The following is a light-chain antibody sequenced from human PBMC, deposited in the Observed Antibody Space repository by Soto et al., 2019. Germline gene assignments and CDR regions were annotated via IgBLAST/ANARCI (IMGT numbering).Light chain of an antibody. CDR2: DVS. CDR1: SSDVGAYNY. J-gene: IGLJ2*01. V-gene: IGLV2-14*03. Sequence: QSVLTQPASVSGSPGQSITISCTGTSSDVGAYNYVSWYQHHPGKAPKLMIYDVSNRPSGVSNRSSGSKSGNTASLTISGLQAEDEADYYCNSFTTSSTLVFGGGTKVTV. CDR3: NSFTTSSTLV.